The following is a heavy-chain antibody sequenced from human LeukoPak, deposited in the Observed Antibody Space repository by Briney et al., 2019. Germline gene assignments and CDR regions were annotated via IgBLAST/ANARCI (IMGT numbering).Heavy chain of an antibody. CDR1: GGSFSGYY. Sequence: SETLSLTCAVYGGSFSGYYWSWIRQPPGKGLEWIGEINHSGSTNYNPSLKSRVTISVDTSKNQFSLKLSSVTAADTAVYYCAGDPISEKYSGYGRFDYWGQGTLVTVSS. CDR2: INHSGST. V-gene: IGHV4-34*01. J-gene: IGHJ4*02. CDR3: AGDPISEKYSGYGRFDY. D-gene: IGHD5-12*01.